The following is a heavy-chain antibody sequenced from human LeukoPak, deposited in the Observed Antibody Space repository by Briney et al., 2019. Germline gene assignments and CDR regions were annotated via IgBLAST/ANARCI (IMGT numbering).Heavy chain of an antibody. J-gene: IGHJ6*03. CDR2: INSDGSTT. CDR1: GFTFSSYW. Sequence: GGSLRLSCAASGFTFSSYWMHWVRQAPGKGLVWVPRINSDGSTTTYTDSVKGRFTISRDNSKNTLYLQMNSLRAEDTAVYYCARELRGYNRLRTYYYYMDVWGKGTTVTVSS. CDR3: ARELRGYNRLRTYYYYMDV. D-gene: IGHD5-24*01. V-gene: IGHV3-74*03.